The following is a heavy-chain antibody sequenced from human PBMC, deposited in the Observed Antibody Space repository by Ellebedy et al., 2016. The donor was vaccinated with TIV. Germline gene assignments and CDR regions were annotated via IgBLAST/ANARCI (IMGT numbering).Heavy chain of an antibody. CDR1: GFTFSSYA. J-gene: IGHJ6*02. CDR2: ISGYNGHT. V-gene: IGHV1-18*01. Sequence: GESLKISCAASGFTFSSYAISWVRQAPGQGLEWIGWISGYNGHTTYAQKFQDRLTVTRDTSTSTAYMELMSLRSDDTAIYYCAREQSGRYFDWLLSYNLDVWGQGTTVTVYS. D-gene: IGHD3-9*01. CDR3: AREQSGRYFDWLLSYNLDV.